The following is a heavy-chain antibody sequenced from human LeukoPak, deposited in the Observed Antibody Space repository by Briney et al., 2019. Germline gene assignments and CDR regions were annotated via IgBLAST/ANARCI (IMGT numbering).Heavy chain of an antibody. CDR2: ISGSGGST. J-gene: IGHJ6*03. Sequence: GGTLRLSCAASGFTFSSYGMSWVRQAPGKGLEWVSAISGSGGSTYYADSVKGRFTISRDNSKNTLYLQMNSLRAEDTAVYYCAKDQWDYYDSSVSGMDVWGKGTTVTISS. CDR1: GFTFSSYG. CDR3: AKDQWDYYDSSVSGMDV. V-gene: IGHV3-23*01. D-gene: IGHD3-22*01.